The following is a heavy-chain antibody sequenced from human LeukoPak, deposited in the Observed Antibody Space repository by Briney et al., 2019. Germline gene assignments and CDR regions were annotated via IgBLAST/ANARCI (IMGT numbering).Heavy chain of an antibody. CDR2: ISGSGGST. V-gene: IGHV3-23*01. D-gene: IGHD3-16*01. CDR1: GFTFSSYA. Sequence: GGSLRLSCAASGFTFSSYAMSWVRQAPGKGLEWVSAISGSGGSTYYADSVKGRFTTSRDNSKNTLYLQMNSLRAEDTAVYYCARVLWGYYFDYWGQGTLVTVSS. J-gene: IGHJ4*02. CDR3: ARVLWGYYFDY.